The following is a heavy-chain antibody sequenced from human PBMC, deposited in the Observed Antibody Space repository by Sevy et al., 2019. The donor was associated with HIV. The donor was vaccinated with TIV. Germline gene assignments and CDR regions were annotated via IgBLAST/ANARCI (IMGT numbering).Heavy chain of an antibody. CDR3: ARGSSSSLYAFDI. V-gene: IGHV3-33*01. D-gene: IGHD6-13*01. J-gene: IGHJ3*02. CDR2: IWYDGSNK. Sequence: GGSLRLSCAASAFTFSSYGMHWVRQAPGKGLEWVAVIWYDGSNKYYADSVKGRFTISRDNSKNTLYLQMNSLRAEDTAVYYCARGSSSSLYAFDIWGQGTMVTVSS. CDR1: AFTFSSYG.